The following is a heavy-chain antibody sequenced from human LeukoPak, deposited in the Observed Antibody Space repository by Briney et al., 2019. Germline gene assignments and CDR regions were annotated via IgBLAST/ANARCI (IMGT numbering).Heavy chain of an antibody. CDR3: ARDPGAFPYFFDN. V-gene: IGHV3-30*02. J-gene: IGHJ4*02. Sequence: GGSLRLSCAASGFTFSNYGMHWVRQAPGKGLEWVTFILYDGSNKYYADSVKGRFTISRDNSKNTLYLQMHSLRVEDTAVYFCARDPGAFPYFFDNWGQGTLVTVSS. CDR1: GFTFSNYG. CDR2: ILYDGSNK. D-gene: IGHD4/OR15-4a*01.